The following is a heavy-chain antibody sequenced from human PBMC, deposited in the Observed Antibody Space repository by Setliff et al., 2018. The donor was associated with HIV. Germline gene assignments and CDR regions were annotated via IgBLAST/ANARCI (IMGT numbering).Heavy chain of an antibody. Sequence: ASVKVSCKASGYTFTGYYMHWVRQAPGQGLEWMGWINPDSGGTNLAQKFLGRVTLTRHTSISTADMELSRLRSGDTAVFYCASVWEPTPYPHFDLWGRGTLVTVSS. J-gene: IGHJ2*01. CDR1: GYTFTGYY. CDR2: INPDSGGT. CDR3: ASVWEPTPYPHFDL. D-gene: IGHD1-26*01. V-gene: IGHV1-2*02.